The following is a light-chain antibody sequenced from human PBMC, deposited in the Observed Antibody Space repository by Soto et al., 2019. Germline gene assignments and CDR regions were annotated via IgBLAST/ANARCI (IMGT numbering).Light chain of an antibody. CDR1: ESVASNY. CDR2: GAS. J-gene: IGKJ1*01. Sequence: EIVLTQSPGTLSLSPGEGATLSCRASESVASNYLAWYQQKPGQAPRLLIYGASSRATGIPDRFSGSGSGTDFTLTISRLEPEDFAVYYCQQYGSSSTFGQGTKVDIK. CDR3: QQYGSSST. V-gene: IGKV3-20*01.